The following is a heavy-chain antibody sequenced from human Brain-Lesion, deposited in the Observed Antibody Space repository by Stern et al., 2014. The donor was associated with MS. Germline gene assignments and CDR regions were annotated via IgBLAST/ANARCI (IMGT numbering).Heavy chain of an antibody. CDR1: GGSISRSTYY. V-gene: IGHV4-39*01. J-gene: IGHJ4*02. Sequence: QLQLQESGPGLVKPSEALSLTCTVSGGSISRSTYYWGWIRQPPGKGLEWIGNIYYSGTTYYDPSLKSRVTLSVHSATNQFSLKLNSVTAADTAVYYCARLTGIIDSWGQGTLVAVSS. CDR3: ARLTGIIDS. CDR2: IYYSGTT. D-gene: IGHD5-24*01.